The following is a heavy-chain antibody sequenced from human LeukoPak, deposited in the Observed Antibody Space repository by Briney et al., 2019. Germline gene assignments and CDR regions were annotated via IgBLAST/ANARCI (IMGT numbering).Heavy chain of an antibody. D-gene: IGHD3-10*01. J-gene: IGHJ5*02. CDR3: ARDRAAGSDWLDP. CDR1: GGSIGLYH. CDR2: VYYNGST. Sequence: SETLSLTCTVSGGSIGLYHWSWIRQPPGKGLEWIGYVYYNGSTKYNPSLKSRVTMSVDTSKKQSSLNVTSVTAADTAVYYCARDRAAGSDWLDPWGQGTLVTVSS. V-gene: IGHV4-59*01.